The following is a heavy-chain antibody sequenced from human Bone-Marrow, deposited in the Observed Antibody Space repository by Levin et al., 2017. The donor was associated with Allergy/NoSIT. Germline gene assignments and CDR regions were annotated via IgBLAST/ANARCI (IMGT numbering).Heavy chain of an antibody. CDR1: GDSVSGTSGT. D-gene: IGHD3-10*01. CDR3: ARDRGGLDFDI. Sequence: SQTLSLTCRISGDSVSGTSGTWNWIRQSPSRGLEWLGRTYYRSKWFYDYEVSVQSRITINPDTSENQFSLQLYSVTPEDTAVYYCARDRGGLDFDIWGQGTMVAVSS. J-gene: IGHJ3*02. CDR2: TYYRSKWFY. V-gene: IGHV6-1*01.